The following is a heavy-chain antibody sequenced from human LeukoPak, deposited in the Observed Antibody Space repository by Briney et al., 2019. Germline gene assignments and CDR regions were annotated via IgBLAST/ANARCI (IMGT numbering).Heavy chain of an antibody. D-gene: IGHD2-21*02. CDR2: IYYVVVT. J-gene: IGHJ6*02. CDR1: GGSMSSYY. V-gene: IGHV4-59*12. Sequence: PSETLSLTSTVPGGSMSSYYWSWIPQPPGKGLEWTGYIYYVVVTNYNPSLKSRVTMSGDTSMNQFSLKLSSVTAVDTAVYYCARDRCGGDYYSTGDYYFYGMDVWGQGTTVTVSS. CDR3: ARDRCGGDYYSTGDYYFYGMDV.